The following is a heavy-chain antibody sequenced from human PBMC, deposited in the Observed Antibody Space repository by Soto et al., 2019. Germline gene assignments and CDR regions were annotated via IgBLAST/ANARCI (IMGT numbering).Heavy chain of an antibody. J-gene: IGHJ4*02. D-gene: IGHD3-9*01. CDR1: GFTFCSYW. CDR3: ARGNYDIDY. V-gene: IGHV3-7*01. CDR2: IKQDGSEK. Sequence: PGGSLRISCAASGFTFCSYWMSGVRQAPGKGLEWVANIKQDGSEKDYVDSVKGRFTISRDNAKKSLYLQMNSLRAEDTAVYYCARGNYDIDYWGQGTLVTVSS.